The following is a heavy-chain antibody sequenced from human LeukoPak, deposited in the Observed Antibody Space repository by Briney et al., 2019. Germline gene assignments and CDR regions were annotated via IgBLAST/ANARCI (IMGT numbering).Heavy chain of an antibody. D-gene: IGHD2-2*03. Sequence: SETLSLTCTVSGGSISSSSYYWGWIRQPPGKGLEWIGSIYYSGSTYYNPSLKSRVTISVDTSKNQFSLKLSTVTAADTAVYYCAALDIVVVPAARWGQGTLVTVSS. CDR2: IYYSGST. CDR3: AALDIVVVPAAR. V-gene: IGHV4-39*01. J-gene: IGHJ4*02. CDR1: GGSISSSSYY.